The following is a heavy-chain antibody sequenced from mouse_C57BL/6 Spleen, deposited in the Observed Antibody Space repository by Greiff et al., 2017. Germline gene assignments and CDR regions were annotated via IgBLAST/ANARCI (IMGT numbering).Heavy chain of an antibody. CDR3: VRAHSNYEYFDV. J-gene: IGHJ1*03. Sequence: EVMLVESGGGLVQPKGSLNLSCAASGFTFITYAMHWVRQAPGKGLEWVARIRSKSSNYATYYADSVKDRFTISRDDSQSMLYLQMNNLKTEDTAMYYCVRAHSNYEYFDVWGTGTTVTVSS. CDR2: IRSKSSNYAT. V-gene: IGHV10-3*01. D-gene: IGHD2-5*01. CDR1: GFTFITYA.